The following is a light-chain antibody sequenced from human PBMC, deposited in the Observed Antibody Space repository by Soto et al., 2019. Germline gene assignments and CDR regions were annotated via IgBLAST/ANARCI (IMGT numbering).Light chain of an antibody. Sequence: EFALPQSPGTLSFSPGERAILSCRASQSVGSSYLAWYQQKPGQAPRLLIYGAYSRATGIADRFSGSGSGTDFTLTISRLEPEDFALYYCQQYGYSPITFGQGTRLEIK. CDR3: QQYGYSPIT. V-gene: IGKV3-20*01. CDR2: GAY. J-gene: IGKJ5*01. CDR1: QSVGSSY.